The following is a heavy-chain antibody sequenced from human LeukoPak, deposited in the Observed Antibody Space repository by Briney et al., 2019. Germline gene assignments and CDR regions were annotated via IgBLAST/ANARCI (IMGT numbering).Heavy chain of an antibody. CDR2: ISGSGAYT. D-gene: IGHD3-10*01. CDR1: GFTFSSYA. CDR3: AKYFASGSYYKLPH. V-gene: IGHV3-23*01. Sequence: GGSLRLSCAASGFTFSSYAMSWVRQAPGKGLEWVSTISGSGAYTYYADSVKGRFTISRDNYKNTLYLQMNRLRAEDTAVYYCAKYFASGSYYKLPHWGQGTLVTVSS. J-gene: IGHJ1*01.